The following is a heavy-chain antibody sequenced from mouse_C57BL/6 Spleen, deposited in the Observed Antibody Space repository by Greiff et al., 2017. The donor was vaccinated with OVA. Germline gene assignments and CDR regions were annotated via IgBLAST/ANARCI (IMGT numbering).Heavy chain of an antibody. CDR2: IHPNSGST. Sequence: VQLQQPGAELVKPGASVKLSCKASGYTFTSYWMHWVKQRPGQGLEWIGMIHPNSGSTNYNEKFKSKATLTADKSSSTAYMQLSSLTSEDSAVYYGVRTVGATNYYAMDYWGQGTSVTVSA. CDR1: GYTFTSYW. D-gene: IGHD1-1*01. CDR3: VRTVGATNYYAMDY. V-gene: IGHV1-64*01. J-gene: IGHJ4*01.